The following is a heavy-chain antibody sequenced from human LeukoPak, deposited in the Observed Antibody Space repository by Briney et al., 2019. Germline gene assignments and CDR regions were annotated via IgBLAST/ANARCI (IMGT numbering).Heavy chain of an antibody. CDR1: GGSFSGYY. V-gene: IGHV4-39*01. CDR2: IYYSGST. CDR3: ARRGVVLRWFDP. J-gene: IGHJ5*02. D-gene: IGHD3-3*01. Sequence: SETLSLTCAVYGGSFSGYYWGWIRQPPGKGLEWIGSIYYSGSTYYDPSLKSRVTISVDTSKNQFSLKLSSVTAADTAVYYCARRGVVLRWFDPWGQGTLVTVSS.